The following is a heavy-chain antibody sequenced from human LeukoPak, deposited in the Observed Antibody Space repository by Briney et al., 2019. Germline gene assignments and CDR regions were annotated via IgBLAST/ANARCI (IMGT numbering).Heavy chain of an antibody. Sequence: SETLSLTCTVSGGSISSYYWSWIRQPPGKGLEWIGYIYYSGSTNYNPSLKSRVTISVDTSKNQFSLKLSSVTAADTAVYYCARGPASTELWLDYFDYWGQGTLVTVSP. CDR1: GGSISSYY. D-gene: IGHD3-10*01. J-gene: IGHJ4*02. CDR3: ARGPASTELWLDYFDY. CDR2: IYYSGST. V-gene: IGHV4-59*08.